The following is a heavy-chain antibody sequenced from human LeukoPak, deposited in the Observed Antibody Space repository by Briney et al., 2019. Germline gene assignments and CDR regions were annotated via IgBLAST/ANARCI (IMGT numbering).Heavy chain of an antibody. CDR3: AREGDGSGSGAFDI. Sequence: GGSLRLSCAASGFTFSSYWMSWVRQAPGKGLEWVANIKQDGSEKYYVDSVKGRFTISRDNAKNPLYLQMNSLRAEDTAVYYCAREGDGSGSGAFDIWGQGTMVTVSS. V-gene: IGHV3-7*01. J-gene: IGHJ3*02. D-gene: IGHD3-10*01. CDR1: GFTFSSYW. CDR2: IKQDGSEK.